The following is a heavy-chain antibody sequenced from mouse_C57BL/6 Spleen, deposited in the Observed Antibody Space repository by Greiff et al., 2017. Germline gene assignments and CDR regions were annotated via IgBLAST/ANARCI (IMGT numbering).Heavy chain of an antibody. D-gene: IGHD1-1*01. CDR1: GYAFSSSW. CDR3: ARMYDGSRDYAMDY. J-gene: IGHJ4*01. Sequence: QVQLKESGPELVKPGASVKISCKASGYAFSSSWMNWVKQRPGKGLEWIGRIYPGDGDTNYNGKFKGKATLTADKSSSTAYMQLSSLTSDDSAVYFCARMYDGSRDYAMDYWGQGTSVTVSS. V-gene: IGHV1-82*01. CDR2: IYPGDGDT.